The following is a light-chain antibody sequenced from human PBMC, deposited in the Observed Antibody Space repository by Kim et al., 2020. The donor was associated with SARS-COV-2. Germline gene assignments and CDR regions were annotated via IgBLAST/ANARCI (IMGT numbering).Light chain of an antibody. CDR2: GAS. V-gene: IGKV3-20*01. Sequence: EIVLTQSPGTLSLSPGERATLSCRASQSVSSSYLAWYQQKPGQAPRLLIYGASSRATGIPDRFSGSGSGTDFTLTISRLEPEDFAVYYCQQYGPRNRSYTFGQGTKLEI. CDR3: QQYGPRNRSYT. CDR1: QSVSSSY. J-gene: IGKJ2*01.